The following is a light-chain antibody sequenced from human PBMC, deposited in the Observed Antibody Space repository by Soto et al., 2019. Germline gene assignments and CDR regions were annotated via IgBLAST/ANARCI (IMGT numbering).Light chain of an antibody. CDR2: GVS. V-gene: IGKV3-20*01. J-gene: IGKJ1*01. Sequence: EIVLTQSPGTLSLSPGERATLSCRASQSISNNYLAWYQQRPGQAPRLLIYGVSSRATGIADRFSGSGSGTAFTLTISRLEPEDFAMYYCQQSTAFGKGTRVEI. CDR1: QSISNNY. CDR3: QQSTA.